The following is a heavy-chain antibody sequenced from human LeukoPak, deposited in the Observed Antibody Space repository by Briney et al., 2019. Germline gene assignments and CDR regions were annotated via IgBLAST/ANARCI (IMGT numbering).Heavy chain of an antibody. CDR2: INPNSGGT. CDR1: GYTFTGYY. Sequence: ASVKVSSKASGYTFTGYYMHWVRQAPGQGLEWMGWINPNSGGTNYAQKFQGRVTMTRDTSISTAYMELSRLRSDDTAVYYCARAPGIFGVVIPRPDYWGQGTLVTVSS. CDR3: ARAPGIFGVVIPRPDY. J-gene: IGHJ4*02. D-gene: IGHD3-3*01. V-gene: IGHV1-2*02.